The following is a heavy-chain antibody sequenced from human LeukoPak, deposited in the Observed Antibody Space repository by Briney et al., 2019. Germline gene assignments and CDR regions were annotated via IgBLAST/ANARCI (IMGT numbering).Heavy chain of an antibody. CDR2: IYYSGST. CDR1: GGSISSYY. CDR3: ARDLLRASWFDP. Sequence: PSETLSLTCTVSGGSISSYYWSWIRQPPGKGLEWIGYIYYSGSTNYNPSLKSRVTISVDTSKNQFSLKLSSVTAADTAVYYCARDLLRASWFDPWGQGTLVTVSS. V-gene: IGHV4-59*01. J-gene: IGHJ5*02.